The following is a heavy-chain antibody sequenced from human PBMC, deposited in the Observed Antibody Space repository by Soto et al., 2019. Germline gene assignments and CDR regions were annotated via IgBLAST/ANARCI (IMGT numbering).Heavy chain of an antibody. CDR1: GGSISSGGYS. Sequence: QLQLQESGSGLVKPSQTLSLTCAVSGGSISSGGYSWSWIRQPPGKGLEWIGYIYHSGSTYYNPSLKSRVRLSVARSKNQFSLKLSSMTAADTAVYYCARLRTYYYDSSGYYYYYYGMDVWGQGTTVTVSS. CDR3: ARLRTYYYDSSGYYYYYYGMDV. J-gene: IGHJ6*02. D-gene: IGHD3-22*01. CDR2: IYHSGST. V-gene: IGHV4-30-2*01.